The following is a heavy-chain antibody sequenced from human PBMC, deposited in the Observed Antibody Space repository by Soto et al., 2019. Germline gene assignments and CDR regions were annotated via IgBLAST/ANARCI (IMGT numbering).Heavy chain of an antibody. CDR3: ARRYGSAIDD. CDR2: IYYSGST. J-gene: IGHJ4*02. CDR1: GGTISSWY. D-gene: IGHD1-26*01. V-gene: IGHV4-59*08. Sequence: PSETLSLTCTVSGGTISSWYWSWIRQPPGKGLEWIGYIYYSGSTNCNPSLKSRVTISVDTSKNQFSLKLSSVTAADTAVYYCARRYGSAIDDWGQGTLVTVSS.